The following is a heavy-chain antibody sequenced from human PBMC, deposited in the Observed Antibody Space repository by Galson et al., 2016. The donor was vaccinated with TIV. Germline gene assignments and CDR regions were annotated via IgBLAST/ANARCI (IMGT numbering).Heavy chain of an antibody. Sequence: PALVKPTQTLTLTCTFSGFSLSTSGMGVGWIRQPPGKALEWLALIYWDDDKRYSPSLKSRLTITKDTSKNQVVLTMTNMDPVDTATYYCSHVVGDYHDSSGFLYYFDYWGQGTPVTVSS. CDR3: SHVVGDYHDSSGFLYYFDY. J-gene: IGHJ4*02. V-gene: IGHV2-5*02. D-gene: IGHD3-22*01. CDR1: GFSLSTSGMG. CDR2: IYWDDDK.